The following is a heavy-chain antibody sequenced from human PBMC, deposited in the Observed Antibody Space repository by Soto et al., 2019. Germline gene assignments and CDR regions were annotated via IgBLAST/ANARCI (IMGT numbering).Heavy chain of an antibody. CDR1: GGTFSSYA. J-gene: IGHJ4*02. Sequence: SVKVSCKASGGTFSSYAISWVRQAPGQGLEWMGGIIPIFGTANYAQKFQGRVTITADESTSTAYMELSSLRSEDTAVYYCARSSRYIVVVPASYYFDYWGQGTLVTVSS. CDR3: ARSSRYIVVVPASYYFDY. CDR2: IIPIFGTA. D-gene: IGHD2-2*01. V-gene: IGHV1-69*13.